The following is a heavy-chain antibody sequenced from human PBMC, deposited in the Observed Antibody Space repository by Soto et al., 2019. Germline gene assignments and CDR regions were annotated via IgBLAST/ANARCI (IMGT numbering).Heavy chain of an antibody. CDR2: IGESGTPT. CDR3: ARYIPGVRYYGMDV. Sequence: EVQLLESGGGLVQPGGSLRLSCAASGFTFSSYAMKWVRQAPGKGLEWVSLIGESGTPTYYADSVKGRFTISRDNSGNTRFLEMYSLRAEDTAVYYCARYIPGVRYYGMDVWGQETTVTVSS. CDR1: GFTFSSYA. J-gene: IGHJ6*02. V-gene: IGHV3-23*01. D-gene: IGHD2-2*01.